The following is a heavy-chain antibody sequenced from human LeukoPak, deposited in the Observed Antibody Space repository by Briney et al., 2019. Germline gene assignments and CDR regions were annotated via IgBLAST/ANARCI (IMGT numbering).Heavy chain of an antibody. V-gene: IGHV4-34*01. CDR1: GGSFSGYY. D-gene: IGHD3-10*01. J-gene: IGHJ4*02. CDR3: ARGSGGDGSGSL. Sequence: SETLSLTCSVYGGSFSGYYWSWIRQPPGKGLEWIGEINHSGSTNYNPSLKSRVTISVDMSTNQISLKLSSVTAADTAVYYCARGSGGDGSGSLWGQGTLVTVSS. CDR2: INHSGST.